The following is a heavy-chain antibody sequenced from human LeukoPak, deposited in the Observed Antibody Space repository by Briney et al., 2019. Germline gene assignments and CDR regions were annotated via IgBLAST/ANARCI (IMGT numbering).Heavy chain of an antibody. J-gene: IGHJ6*02. Sequence: SETLSLTCTVSCGSISSYHWSWVRQPPGKGLQWIGHIYYSGSTKYNPALKRRLTILLGTSQNQFFLELSSVTAADTDVYSCTRSLEVVIHGGMDVWGQGTTVTVSS. D-gene: IGHD3-3*01. CDR3: TRSLEVVIHGGMDV. CDR2: IYYSGST. CDR1: CGSISSYH. V-gene: IGHV4-59*01.